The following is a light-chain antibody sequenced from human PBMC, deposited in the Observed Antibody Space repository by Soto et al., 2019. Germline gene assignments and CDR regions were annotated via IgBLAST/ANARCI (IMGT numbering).Light chain of an antibody. CDR3: QQSYSTLMYT. CDR1: QSISSY. CDR2: AAS. Sequence: DIQMTQSPSSLSASVGDRVTITCRASQSISSYLNWYQQKPGKAPKLLIYAASSLQSVVPSRFSGSGSGTDCPLAISSRQPQDFATYYCQQSYSTLMYTFGQGTKLEI. V-gene: IGKV1-39*01. J-gene: IGKJ2*01.